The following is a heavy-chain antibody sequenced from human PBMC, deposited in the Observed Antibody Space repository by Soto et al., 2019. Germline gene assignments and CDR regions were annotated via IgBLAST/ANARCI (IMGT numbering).Heavy chain of an antibody. CDR1: GGAFGRYS. Sequence: QVQLEQSGPEVKRPGTSVKVSCKASGGAFGRYSVSWVRQAPGQGLEWIGGVIPVFNTSNYSLKFQGRVGIFADLSTNTVFMELRSLRSEDTALYYCARGEEMTAVTIFEYWGQGTLVTVSS. D-gene: IGHD4-17*01. CDR2: VIPVFNTS. V-gene: IGHV1-69*01. J-gene: IGHJ4*02. CDR3: ARGEEMTAVTIFEY.